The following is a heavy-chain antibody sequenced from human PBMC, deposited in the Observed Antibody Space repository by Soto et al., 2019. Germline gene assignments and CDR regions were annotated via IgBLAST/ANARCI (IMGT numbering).Heavy chain of an antibody. CDR1: GGSISTSSYY. V-gene: IGHV4-39*02. D-gene: IGHD1-26*01. Sequence: PSETLSLTCDVSGGSISTSSYYWGWIRQPPGKGLEWIASIYYSGATYYNPSLQSRVTISVDTSNNRFSLTLSSLTAADTAVYFCARLAYSGYLQTWGQGSLVTVSS. J-gene: IGHJ1*01. CDR3: ARLAYSGYLQT. CDR2: IYYSGAT.